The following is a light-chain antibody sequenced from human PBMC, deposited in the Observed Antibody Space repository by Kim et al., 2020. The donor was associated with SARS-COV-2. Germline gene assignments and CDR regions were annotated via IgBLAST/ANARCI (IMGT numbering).Light chain of an antibody. J-gene: IGLJ3*02. V-gene: IGLV3-25*03. CDR3: QSSDSSDTFWV. Sequence: PDQTARSTCSGDALPNQYAYWFQQKPGQAPVLVIYEDTERPSGIPERFSGSTSGTTVTLTISGVQAEDEADYYCQSSDSSDTFWVFGGGTKLTVL. CDR2: EDT. CDR1: ALPNQY.